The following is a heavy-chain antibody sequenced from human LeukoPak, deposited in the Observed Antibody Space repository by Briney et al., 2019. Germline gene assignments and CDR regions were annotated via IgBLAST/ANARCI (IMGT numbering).Heavy chain of an antibody. J-gene: IGHJ4*02. CDR2: ISYVGSNK. CDR3: AKDRRYFDWLSDFDY. V-gene: IGHV3-30*18. CDR1: GFTFSSYG. Sequence: GRSLRLSCAASGFTFSSYGMDWVRQAPGKGLEWVAVISYVGSNKYYADSVKGRFTISRDNYKNTLYLQMNSLRAEDTAVYYCAKDRRYFDWLSDFDYWGQGTLVTVSS. D-gene: IGHD3-9*01.